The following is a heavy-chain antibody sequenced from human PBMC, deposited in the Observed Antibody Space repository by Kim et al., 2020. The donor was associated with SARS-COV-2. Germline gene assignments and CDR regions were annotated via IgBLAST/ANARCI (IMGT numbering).Heavy chain of an antibody. V-gene: IGHV3-43*01. Sequence: YYADSVTGRFTISRDITKNSLSLQMNSLRTEDTALYYCARATTLITPLDSWGQGTLVTVSS. J-gene: IGHJ4*02. CDR3: ARATTLITPLDS.